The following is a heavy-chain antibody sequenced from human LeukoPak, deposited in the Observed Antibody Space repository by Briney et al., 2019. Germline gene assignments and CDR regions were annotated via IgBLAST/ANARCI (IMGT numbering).Heavy chain of an antibody. J-gene: IGHJ5*02. V-gene: IGHV1-8*01. CDR1: GYTFTSYD. CDR3: APSRAYSSSWYGFDP. D-gene: IGHD6-13*01. Sequence: GASVKVSCKASGYTFTSYDINWVRQATGQGLEWMGWMNPNSGNTGYAQKFQGRVTMTRNTSISTAYMELNSLRSEDTAVYYCAPSRAYSSSWYGFDPWGQGTLVTVSS. CDR2: MNPNSGNT.